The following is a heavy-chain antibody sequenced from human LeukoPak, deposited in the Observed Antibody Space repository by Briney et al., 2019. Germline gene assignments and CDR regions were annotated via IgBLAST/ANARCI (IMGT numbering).Heavy chain of an antibody. D-gene: IGHD4-23*01. V-gene: IGHV4-59*01. CDR1: GGSISSYY. Sequence: PSETLSLTCTVSGGSISSYYWSWIRQPPGKGLEWIGYIYYSGSTNYNPSLKSRVTISVDTSKNQFSLKLSSVTAADTAVYYCARFGGGYGGKGFDYWGQGTLVTVSS. J-gene: IGHJ4*02. CDR2: IYYSGST. CDR3: ARFGGGYGGKGFDY.